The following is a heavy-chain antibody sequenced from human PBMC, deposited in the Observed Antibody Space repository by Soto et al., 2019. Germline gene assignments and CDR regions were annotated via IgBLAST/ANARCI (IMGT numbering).Heavy chain of an antibody. D-gene: IGHD6-19*01. V-gene: IGHV6-1*01. CDR1: GDSVSSNTAA. Sequence: SQTLSLTCAISGDSVSSNTAAWNWIRSSPSRGLEWLGRTYYRSNWRHDYAVSVKSRITVNPDTSKNHFSLQLNSVTPDDTAVYYCAGGVAGSGFDLWGQGNLVTVSS. CDR3: AGGVAGSGFDL. J-gene: IGHJ4*02. CDR2: TYYRSNWRH.